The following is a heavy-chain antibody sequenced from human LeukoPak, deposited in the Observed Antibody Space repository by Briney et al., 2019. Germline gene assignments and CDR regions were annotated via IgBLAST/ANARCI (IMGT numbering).Heavy chain of an antibody. D-gene: IGHD6-19*01. CDR1: GGSISSYY. J-gene: IGHJ3*02. Sequence: PSETLSLTCTVSGGSISSYYWSWIRQPPGKGLEWIGYIYYSGSTNYNPSLKSRVTISVDTSKNQFSLKLSSVTAADTAVYYCARDRGSGWYGAFDIWGQGTMVTVSS. CDR3: ARDRGSGWYGAFDI. CDR2: IYYSGST. V-gene: IGHV4-59*01.